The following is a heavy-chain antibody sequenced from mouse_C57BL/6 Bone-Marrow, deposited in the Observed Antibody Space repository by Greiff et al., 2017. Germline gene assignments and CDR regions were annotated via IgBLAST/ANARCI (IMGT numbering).Heavy chain of an antibody. D-gene: IGHD1-1*01. V-gene: IGHV1-81*01. CDR3: SRQRLRKRGYAMDY. J-gene: IGHJ4*01. Sequence: QVQLKQSGAELARPGASVKLSCKASGYTFTSYGISWVKQRTGQGLEWIGEIYPRSGNTYYNDKFKGKATLTADKSSSTAYMELRSLTSEDSAVYFCSRQRLRKRGYAMDYWGQGTSVTVSS. CDR2: IYPRSGNT. CDR1: GYTFTSYG.